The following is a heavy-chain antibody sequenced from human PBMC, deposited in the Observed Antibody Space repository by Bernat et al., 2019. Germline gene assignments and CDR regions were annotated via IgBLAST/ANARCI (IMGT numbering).Heavy chain of an antibody. Sequence: QVQLVQSGAEVKKPGASVKVSCKASGYTFTGYYMHWLRQAPGQGLEWMGWINPNSGGTNYAQKFQGWVTMTRKTSISTANMELSRLGSDDTAVYYCARDKGFGEFSRGATFDYWGQGTLVTVSS. V-gene: IGHV1-2*04. J-gene: IGHJ4*02. CDR2: INPNSGGT. D-gene: IGHD3-10*01. CDR3: ARDKGFGEFSRGATFDY. CDR1: GYTFTGYY.